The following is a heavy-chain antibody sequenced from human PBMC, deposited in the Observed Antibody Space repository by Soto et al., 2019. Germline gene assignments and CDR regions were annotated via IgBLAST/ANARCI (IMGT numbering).Heavy chain of an antibody. Sequence: GGSLRLSCAASGFTFSSYAMSWVRQAPGKGLEWVSAISGSGGSTYYADSVKGRFTISRDNSKNTLYLQMNSLRAEDTAVYYCAKDSLSDFWSGYYFYQYSSSWYENQYFDYWGQGTLVTVSS. CDR1: GFTFSSYA. V-gene: IGHV3-23*01. D-gene: IGHD3-3*01. CDR3: AKDSLSDFWSGYYFYQYSSSWYENQYFDY. CDR2: ISGSGGST. J-gene: IGHJ4*02.